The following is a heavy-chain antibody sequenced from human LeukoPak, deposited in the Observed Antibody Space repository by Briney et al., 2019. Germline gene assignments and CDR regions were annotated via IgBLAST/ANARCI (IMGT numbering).Heavy chain of an antibody. CDR2: IHDSGNT. J-gene: IGHJ4*02. D-gene: IGHD2-8*01. CDR3: ARGRYNDGVYSKTDFDY. Sequence: PSESLSLTCTVSGASIRSSDSYWGWIRQPPGKGLEWNATIHDSGNTYYNPSLNSRVTISLDTSKNQFSLRLFSVTAADTAVYYCARGRYNDGVYSKTDFDYWGQGTLVTVSA. V-gene: IGHV4-39*07. CDR1: GASIRSSDSY.